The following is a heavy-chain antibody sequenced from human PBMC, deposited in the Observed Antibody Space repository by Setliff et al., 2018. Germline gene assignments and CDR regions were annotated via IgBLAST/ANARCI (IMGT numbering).Heavy chain of an antibody. Sequence: PSETLSLTCTVSGGSISSSSYYWGWIRQPPGKGLEWIGSIYYSGSTYYNPSLQSRVTISVDTSKNQFSLKLSSVTAADTAVYYCARRETYYHFWSGYYAFWGQGTLVTVSS. CDR3: ARRETYYHFWSGYYAF. D-gene: IGHD3-3*01. J-gene: IGHJ4*02. V-gene: IGHV4-39*07. CDR1: GGSISSSSYY. CDR2: IYYSGST.